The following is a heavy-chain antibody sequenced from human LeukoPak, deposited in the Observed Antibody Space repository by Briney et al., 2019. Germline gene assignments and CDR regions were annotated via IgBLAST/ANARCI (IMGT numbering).Heavy chain of an antibody. Sequence: SETLSLTCTVSGGSISSYYWSWIRQPPRKGLEWIGYIYYSGSTNYNPSLKSRVTISVDTSKNQFSLKLSSVSAADTAVYYCARHPWVVPPAGGFDYWGQGTLVTVSS. CDR2: IYYSGST. D-gene: IGHD4-23*01. CDR1: GGSISSYY. J-gene: IGHJ4*02. CDR3: ARHPWVVPPAGGFDY. V-gene: IGHV4-59*01.